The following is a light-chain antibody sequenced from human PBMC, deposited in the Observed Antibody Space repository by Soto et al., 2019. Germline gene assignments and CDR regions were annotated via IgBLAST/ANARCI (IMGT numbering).Light chain of an antibody. J-gene: IGLJ2*01. Sequence: QPVLTQSPSASASLGASVKLTCTLSSGHSSYAIAWHQQRPEKGPRYLMKLNSDGSHSKGDGIPDRFSGSSSGAERYLTISSLQSEAEADYYCQTWGTGIQVFGGGTKVTVL. CDR3: QTWGTGIQV. V-gene: IGLV4-69*01. CDR1: SGHSSYA. CDR2: LNSDGSH.